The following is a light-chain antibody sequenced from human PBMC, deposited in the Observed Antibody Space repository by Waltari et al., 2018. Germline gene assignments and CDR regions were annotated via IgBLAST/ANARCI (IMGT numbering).Light chain of an antibody. CDR1: QSINFY. J-gene: IGKJ2*02. CDR2: AAS. CDR3: QHFLNFPWT. V-gene: IGKV1-39*01. Sequence: DIHMTQSPSSLSASVGDTVTITCRASQSINFYLNWYQQKTGEAPKVLIYAASNLRVGVPSRFSGSGSGTDFSLTISSLQPEDLGTYFCQHFLNFPWTFGQGTKVEI.